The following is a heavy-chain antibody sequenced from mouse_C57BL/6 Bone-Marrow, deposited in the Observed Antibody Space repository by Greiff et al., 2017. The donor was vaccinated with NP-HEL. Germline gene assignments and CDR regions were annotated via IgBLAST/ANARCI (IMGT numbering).Heavy chain of an antibody. D-gene: IGHD1-1*01. CDR1: GYAFSSYW. Sequence: QVQLKESGAELVKPGASVKISCKASGYAFSSYWMNWVKQRPGKGLEWIGQIYPGDGDTNYNGKFKGKATLTADKSSSTAYMQLSSLTSEDSAVYFCARRGTTVVATYWYFDVWGTGTTVTVSS. CDR2: IYPGDGDT. J-gene: IGHJ1*03. V-gene: IGHV1-80*01. CDR3: ARRGTTVVATYWYFDV.